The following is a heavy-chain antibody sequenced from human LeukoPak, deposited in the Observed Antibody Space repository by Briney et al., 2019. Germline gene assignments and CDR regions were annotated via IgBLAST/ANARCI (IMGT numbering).Heavy chain of an antibody. CDR1: GYTFTSYG. CDR2: ISAYNGNT. D-gene: IGHD6-13*01. CDR3: AREGSSWGFRKFVDY. J-gene: IGHJ4*02. Sequence: ASVKVSCKASGYTFTSYGISWVRQAPGQGLEWMGWISAYNGNTNYAQKLQGRVIMTTDTSTSTAYMELRSLRSDDTAVYYCAREGSSWGFRKFVDYWGQGTLVTVSS. V-gene: IGHV1-18*01.